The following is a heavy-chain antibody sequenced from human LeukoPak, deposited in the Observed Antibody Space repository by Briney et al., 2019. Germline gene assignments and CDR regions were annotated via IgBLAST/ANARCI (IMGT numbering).Heavy chain of an antibody. V-gene: IGHV5-51*01. D-gene: IGHD3-3*02. CDR1: GYTFSSHW. CDR2: IYPGDSDA. CDR3: ARRHFWSGYSIDPHFDY. Sequence: GESLKISCKGSGYTFSSHWIGWVRQMPGKGLEWMGIIYPGDSDARYSPSFKGQVTISADKSNNTAYLQWSSLKASDTATYYCARRHFWSGYSIDPHFDYWGQGTLVTVSS. J-gene: IGHJ4*02.